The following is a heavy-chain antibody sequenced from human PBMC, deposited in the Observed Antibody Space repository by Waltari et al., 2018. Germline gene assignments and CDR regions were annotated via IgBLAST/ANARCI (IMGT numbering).Heavy chain of an antibody. V-gene: IGHV4-34*01. D-gene: IGHD6-13*01. J-gene: IGHJ5*02. CDR3: ARYSSSWHNNWFDP. CDR2: INHSGST. Sequence: QVQLQQWGAGLLKPSETLSLTCAVYGGSVSGSYWSWLRQPPGKGLEWIGEINHSGSTNYSPTLKSRVTISVDTSKNQFSLKLSSVTAADTAVYYCARYSSSWHNNWFDPWGQGTLVTVSS. CDR1: GGSVSGSY.